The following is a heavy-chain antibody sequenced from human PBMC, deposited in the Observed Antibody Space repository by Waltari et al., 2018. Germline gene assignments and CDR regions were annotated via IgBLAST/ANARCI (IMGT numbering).Heavy chain of an antibody. CDR3: AKYLTMVRGVPAVGY. CDR1: GFTFSSYS. CDR2: ISSSSSYI. V-gene: IGHV3-21*04. J-gene: IGHJ4*02. Sequence: EVQLVESGGGLVKPGGSLRLSCAASGFTFSSYSMNWVRQAPGKGLEWVSSISSSSSYIYYADSVKGRFTISRDNSKNTLYLQMNSLRAEDTAVYYCAKYLTMVRGVPAVGYWGQGTLVTVSS. D-gene: IGHD3-10*01.